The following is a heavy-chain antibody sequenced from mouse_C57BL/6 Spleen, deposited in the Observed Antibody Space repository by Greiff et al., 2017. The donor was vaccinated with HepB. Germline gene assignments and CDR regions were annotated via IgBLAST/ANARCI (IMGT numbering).Heavy chain of an antibody. CDR1: GYTFTSYW. CDR2: IHPNSGST. CDR3: APQLGRGAWFAY. V-gene: IGHV1-64*01. Sequence: QVQLQQPGAELVKPGASVKLSCKASGYTFTSYWMHWVKQRPGQGLEWIGMIHPNSGSTNYNEKFKSKATLTVDKSSSTAYMQLSSLTSEDSAVYYYAPQLGRGAWFAYWGQGTLVTVSA. D-gene: IGHD4-1*02. J-gene: IGHJ3*01.